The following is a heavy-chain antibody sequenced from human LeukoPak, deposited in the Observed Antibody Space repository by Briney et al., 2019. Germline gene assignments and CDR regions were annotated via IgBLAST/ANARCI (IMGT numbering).Heavy chain of an antibody. CDR1: GFTFSSYA. CDR2: IHYDGSNN. V-gene: IGHV3-30*02. D-gene: IGHD6-13*01. Sequence: GGSLRLSCTASGFTFSSYAMHWVRQAPGKGLEWVAFIHYDGSNNYYADSVKGRFTISRDNSKNTLYLQMNTLRADDTAVYYCAKDHGSSDWYYFDYWGQGTLVTVSS. J-gene: IGHJ4*02. CDR3: AKDHGSSDWYYFDY.